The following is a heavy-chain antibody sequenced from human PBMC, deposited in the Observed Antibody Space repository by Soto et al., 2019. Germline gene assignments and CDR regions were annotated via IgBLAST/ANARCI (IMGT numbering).Heavy chain of an antibody. J-gene: IGHJ6*03. CDR3: ARDLLEWYNYMDV. CDR2: IWYDGSNK. CDR1: GFTFSSYG. V-gene: IGHV3-33*01. D-gene: IGHD3-3*01. Sequence: VGSLRLSCAASGFTFSSYGMHWVRQAPGKGLEWVAVIWYDGSNKYYADSVKGRFTISRDNSKNTLYLQMNSLRAEDTAVYYCARDLLEWYNYMDVWGKGTTVTVSS.